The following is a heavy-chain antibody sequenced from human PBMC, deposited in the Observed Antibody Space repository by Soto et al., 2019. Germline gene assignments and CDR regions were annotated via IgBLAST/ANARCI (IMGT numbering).Heavy chain of an antibody. CDR1: GGSITSGGYS. CDR3: DRAFYDVDL. CDR2: IYQGGSA. J-gene: IGHJ6*02. Sequence: SETLSLTCTVSGGSITSGGYSCSWILQSPGQGLEWIGYIYQGGSAYYNPSLKTRVTILVDRSNNLFSLNLTSVTAADTAVYYCDRAFYDVDLWGQGTTVTASS. V-gene: IGHV4-30-2*06.